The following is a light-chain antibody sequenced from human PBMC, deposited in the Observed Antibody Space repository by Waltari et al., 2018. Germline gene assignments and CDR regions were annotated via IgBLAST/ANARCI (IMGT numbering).Light chain of an antibody. CDR1: QSILDSSKRRNH. Sequence: DIVMTQSPDSLAVSLGARGTNNCKSRQSILDSSKRRNHLAWYQKRPGQSPRLIMHWASTRESGVPDRFRGSGSGTDFTLTISSLQSEDVAVYYCQQYYTSPPTFGQGTRLDIK. J-gene: IGKJ5*01. V-gene: IGKV4-1*01. CDR3: QQYYTSPPT. CDR2: WAS.